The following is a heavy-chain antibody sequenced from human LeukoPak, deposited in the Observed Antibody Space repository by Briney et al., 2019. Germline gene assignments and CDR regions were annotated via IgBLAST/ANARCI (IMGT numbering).Heavy chain of an antibody. Sequence: SETLSLTCTVSGGSISSHYWSWIRQPPGKGLEWIGYIYYSGSTNYNPSLKSRVTISVDTSKNQSSLKLSSVTATDTAVYYCAGVTAILDWFDPWGQGTLVTVSS. CDR1: GGSISSHY. J-gene: IGHJ5*02. CDR3: AGVTAILDWFDP. CDR2: IYYSGST. D-gene: IGHD2-21*02. V-gene: IGHV4-59*11.